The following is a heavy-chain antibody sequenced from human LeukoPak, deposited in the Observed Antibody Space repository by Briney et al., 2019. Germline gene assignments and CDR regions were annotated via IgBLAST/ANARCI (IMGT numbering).Heavy chain of an antibody. J-gene: IGHJ4*02. D-gene: IGHD3/OR15-3a*01. Sequence: GESLKISCKVSGYNFNSYWIGWVRQMPGKGLEWMGIIFPGDSQTRNSPPFQGQVTTSADKSINTAYLQWSSLKASDTGIYYCARVSWTTLPGHYFDYWGQGTLVTVSS. CDR3: ARVSWTTLPGHYFDY. V-gene: IGHV5-51*01. CDR2: IFPGDSQT. CDR1: GYNFNSYW.